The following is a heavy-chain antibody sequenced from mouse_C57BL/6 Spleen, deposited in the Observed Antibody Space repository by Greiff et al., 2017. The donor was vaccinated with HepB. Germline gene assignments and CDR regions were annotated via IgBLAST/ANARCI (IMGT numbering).Heavy chain of an antibody. Sequence: VQLQQSGAELVKPGASVKLSCKASGYTFTSYWMHWVKQRPGRGLEWIGRIDPNSGGTKYNEKFKSKATLTVAKPSSTAYMQLSRLTSEDSAGYDCARRDYFDGYFDDWGQGTTLTVSS. CDR3: ARRDYFDGYFDD. J-gene: IGHJ2*01. CDR2: IDPNSGGT. D-gene: IGHD1-1*01. V-gene: IGHV1-72*01. CDR1: GYTFTSYW.